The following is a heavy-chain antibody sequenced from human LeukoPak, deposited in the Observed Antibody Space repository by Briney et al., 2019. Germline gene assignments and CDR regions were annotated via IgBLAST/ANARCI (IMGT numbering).Heavy chain of an antibody. CDR3: AGSRVPYGLDV. V-gene: IGHV4-4*02. CDR1: GGSISSNW. Sequence: SGTLSLTCVVSGGSISSNWWSWVRQPPGKGLEWIGEIYHSGSTNYNPSLKSRVTMSVDNPKNEFFLKLSSVTAADTAVYYCAGSRVPYGLDVWSKGTTVTVSS. D-gene: IGHD1-26*01. J-gene: IGHJ6*04. CDR2: IYHSGST.